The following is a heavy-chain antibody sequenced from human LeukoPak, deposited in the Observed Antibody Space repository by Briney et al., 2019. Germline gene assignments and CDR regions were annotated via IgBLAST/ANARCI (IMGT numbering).Heavy chain of an antibody. CDR3: ARDGGFYSSVSYYFDY. Sequence: PGGSLRLSCAASGSTFSSYAMHWVRQAPGKGLEWVAVISYDGSNKYYADSVKGRFTISRDNSKNTLYLQMNSLRAEDTAVYYCARDGGFYSSVSYYFDYWGQGTLVTVSS. CDR1: GSTFSSYA. CDR2: ISYDGSNK. D-gene: IGHD6-19*01. J-gene: IGHJ4*02. V-gene: IGHV3-30-3*01.